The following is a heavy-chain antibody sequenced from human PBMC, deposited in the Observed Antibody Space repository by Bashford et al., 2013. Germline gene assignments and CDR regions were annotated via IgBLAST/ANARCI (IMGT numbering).Heavy chain of an antibody. D-gene: IGHD6-19*01. CDR3: ARVNSSGWYHYYYYGMDV. CDR2: ISSSSSTI. J-gene: IGHJ6*02. CDR1: GFTFSSYS. V-gene: IGHV3-48*04. Sequence: GGSLRLSCAASGFTFSSYSMNWVRQAPGKGLEWVSYISSSSSTIYYADSVKGRFTISRDNAKNSLYLQMNSLRAEDTAVYYCARVNSSGWYHYYYYGMDVWAKGPRSPSP.